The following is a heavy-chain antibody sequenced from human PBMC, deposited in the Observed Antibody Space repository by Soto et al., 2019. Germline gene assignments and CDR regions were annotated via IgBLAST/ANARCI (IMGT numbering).Heavy chain of an antibody. CDR3: ATALTRDYYGSGSTWFDP. Sequence: GGSLRLSCAASGFTFSSYGMHWVRQAPGKGLEWVAVIWYDGSNKYYADSVKGRFTISRDNSKNTLYLQMNSLRAEDTAVYYCATALTRDYYGSGSTWFDPWGQGTLVTVSS. J-gene: IGHJ5*02. CDR2: IWYDGSNK. CDR1: GFTFSSYG. V-gene: IGHV3-33*01. D-gene: IGHD3-10*01.